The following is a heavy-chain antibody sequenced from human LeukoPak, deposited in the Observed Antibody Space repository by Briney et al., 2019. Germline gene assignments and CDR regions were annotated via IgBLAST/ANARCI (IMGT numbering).Heavy chain of an antibody. CDR2: INPGNGNT. CDR3: AREGYYYYDSGSYPYGMDV. Sequence: GASVKVSCKASGYTFTSYAMHWVRQAPGQRPEWMGWINPGNGNTKSSEKFQGRVTITRDTSASTAYMDLSNLRSEDTAVYYCAREGYYYYDSGSYPYGMDVWGKGTTVTVSS. CDR1: GYTFTSYA. J-gene: IGHJ6*04. D-gene: IGHD3-10*01. V-gene: IGHV1-3*01.